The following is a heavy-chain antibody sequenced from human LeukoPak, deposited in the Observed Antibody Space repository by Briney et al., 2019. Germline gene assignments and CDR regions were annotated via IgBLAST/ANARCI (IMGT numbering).Heavy chain of an antibody. Sequence: ASVKVSCKASGYTFTGYYMHWVRQAPGQGLEWMGWINPNSGGTNYAQKLQGRVTMTTDTSTSTAYMELRSLRSDDTAVYYCAREGEITMVRGWLDYWGQGTLVTVSS. CDR3: AREGEITMVRGWLDY. CDR1: GYTFTGYY. CDR2: INPNSGGT. D-gene: IGHD3-10*01. V-gene: IGHV1-2*02. J-gene: IGHJ4*02.